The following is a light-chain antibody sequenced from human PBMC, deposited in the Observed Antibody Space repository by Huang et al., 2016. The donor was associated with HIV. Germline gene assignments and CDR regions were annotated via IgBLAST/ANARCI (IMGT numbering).Light chain of an antibody. CDR3: QQSYSALSS. J-gene: IGKJ5*01. V-gene: IGKV1-39*01. CDR1: QSITTY. CDR2: SAS. Sequence: IQMTQSPTSLSASVGDRVSIVCRASQSITTYLNWYQQTPGKAPNLLISSASTLHSGVPSRFSGSGSGTEFTLTIRGLQLDDFATYYCQQSYSALSSFGPGTRL.